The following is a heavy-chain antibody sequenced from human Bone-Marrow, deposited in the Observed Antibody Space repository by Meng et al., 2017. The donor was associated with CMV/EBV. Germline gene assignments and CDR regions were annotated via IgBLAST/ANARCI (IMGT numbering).Heavy chain of an antibody. CDR2: IIPIFGTA. V-gene: IGHV1-69*05. Sequence: SVKVSCKASGGTFSSYAISWVRQAPGQGLEWMGGIIPIFGTANYAQKFQGRVTITTDESTSTAYMELSSLRSEDTAVYYCARGAIVVVPAARYAAGMDVWGQGTTVTVYS. CDR1: GGTFSSYA. CDR3: ARGAIVVVPAARYAAGMDV. D-gene: IGHD2-2*01. J-gene: IGHJ6*02.